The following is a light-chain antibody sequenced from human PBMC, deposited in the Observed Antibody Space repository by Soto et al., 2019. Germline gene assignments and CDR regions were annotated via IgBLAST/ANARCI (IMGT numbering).Light chain of an antibody. J-gene: IGKJ4*01. V-gene: IGKV2-28*01. CDR3: MQALQTHT. Sequence: EIVMTQSPLSLSATPGEPASISCRSSQSLLHSNGSNYLGWYLQKPGHSPQLLVYLGSNRASGVPERFSGSGSGTDFTLKISRVETEDVRVYYCMQALQTHTFGGGTKVDIK. CDR2: LGS. CDR1: QSLLHSNGSNY.